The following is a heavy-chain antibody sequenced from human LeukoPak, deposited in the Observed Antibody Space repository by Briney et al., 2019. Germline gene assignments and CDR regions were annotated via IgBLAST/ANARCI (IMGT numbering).Heavy chain of an antibody. CDR1: GDSVSSITAA. J-gene: IGHJ6*02. Sequence: SQTLSLTCAISGDSVSSITAAWNWIRQSPSKGLEWLGRTYYRSKWYNDYAVSVRSRITINPDTSKNQFSLQLNSVTPEDTAVYYCTRQYSSGWSYYYGLDVWGQGTTVTVSS. V-gene: IGHV6-1*01. D-gene: IGHD6-19*01. CDR2: TYYRSKWYN. CDR3: TRQYSSGWSYYYGLDV.